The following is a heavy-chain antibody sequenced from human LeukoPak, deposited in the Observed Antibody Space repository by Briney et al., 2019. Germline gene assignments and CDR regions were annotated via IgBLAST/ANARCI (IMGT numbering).Heavy chain of an antibody. Sequence: GESLKISCKGSGYSFTSYGISWVRQAPGQGLEWMGWISAYNGNTNYAQKLQGRVTMTTDTSTSTAYMELRSLRSDDTAVYYCARDRYHGPNYYGSGSPYYYGMDVWGQGTTVTVSS. V-gene: IGHV1-18*01. CDR2: ISAYNGNT. J-gene: IGHJ6*02. CDR1: GYSFTSYG. CDR3: ARDRYHGPNYYGSGSPYYYGMDV. D-gene: IGHD3-10*01.